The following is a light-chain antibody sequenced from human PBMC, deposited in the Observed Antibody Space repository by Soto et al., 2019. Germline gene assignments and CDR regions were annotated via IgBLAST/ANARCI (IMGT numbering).Light chain of an antibody. V-gene: IGLV1-40*01. CDR3: QSYDSSLSFV. J-gene: IGLJ2*01. CDR2: GNN. CDR1: SSNIGAGYD. Sequence: QAVVTQPPSVSGAPGQRVTISCSGSSSNIGAGYDVDWYQQLPGTAPKLLIYGNNNRPSGVPDRFSASKSGTSASLAITGLQAEDEADYYCQSYDSSLSFVFGGGTKVTVL.